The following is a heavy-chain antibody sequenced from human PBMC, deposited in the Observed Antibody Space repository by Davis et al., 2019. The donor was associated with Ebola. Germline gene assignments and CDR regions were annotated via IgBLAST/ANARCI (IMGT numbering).Heavy chain of an antibody. Sequence: AASVKVSCKASGYTFTGYYMHWVRQAPGQRLEWMGLINVAKGNTKYSQKFQGRVTMTRDTSAGTAYMEMSSLTSEDTAVYYCARDRSGYDLSYYFDYWGQGTLVTVSS. V-gene: IGHV1-3*01. CDR1: GYTFTGYY. CDR3: ARDRSGYDLSYYFDY. D-gene: IGHD5-12*01. CDR2: INVAKGNT. J-gene: IGHJ4*02.